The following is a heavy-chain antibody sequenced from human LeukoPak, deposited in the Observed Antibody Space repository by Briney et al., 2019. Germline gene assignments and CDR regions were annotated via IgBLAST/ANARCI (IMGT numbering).Heavy chain of an antibody. J-gene: IGHJ4*02. D-gene: IGHD1-14*01. CDR1: GFTLSNFP. Sequence: GGSLRLSCVASGFTLSNFPMSWVRQAPGKGLEWVSSFSAGGGGSYYADSVKGRFTISRDNSKNILYLQMNSLRAEDTAIYYCAKEAVRKFDFDCWGQGARVTVSS. V-gene: IGHV3-23*01. CDR3: AKEAVRKFDFDC. CDR2: FSAGGGGS.